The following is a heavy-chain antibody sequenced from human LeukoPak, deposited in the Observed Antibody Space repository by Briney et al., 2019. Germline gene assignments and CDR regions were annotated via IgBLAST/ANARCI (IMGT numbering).Heavy chain of an antibody. J-gene: IGHJ6*03. CDR1: GDSFSNSSCY. Sequence: PSETLSLTCTVSGDSFSNSSCYWGWIRQPPGKGLEWIGDVYYSGSTYYNPSLKSRVTISLDTSNNQFSLKLNSVTAADTAVYYCARHLDITIFAVVTAPYMDVWGKGTTVTVSS. V-gene: IGHV4-39*01. CDR3: ARHLDITIFAVVTAPYMDV. D-gene: IGHD3-3*01. CDR2: VYYSGST.